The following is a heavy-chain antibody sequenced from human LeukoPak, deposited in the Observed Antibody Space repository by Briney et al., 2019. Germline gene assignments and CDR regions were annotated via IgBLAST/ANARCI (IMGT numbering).Heavy chain of an antibody. CDR3: ARVVYSSGWVFDY. Sequence: PGGSLRLSCAASGFTFSSYSMNWVRQAPGKGLEWVSSISSSSSYIYYADSVKGRFTISRDNAKNSLYLQMNSLRAEDTAVYYCARVVYSSGWVFDYWGQGIQVTVSS. V-gene: IGHV3-21*01. J-gene: IGHJ4*02. D-gene: IGHD6-19*01. CDR1: GFTFSSYS. CDR2: ISSSSSYI.